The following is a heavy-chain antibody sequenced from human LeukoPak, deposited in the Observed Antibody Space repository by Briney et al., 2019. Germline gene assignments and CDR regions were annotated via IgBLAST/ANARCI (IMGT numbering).Heavy chain of an antibody. Sequence: GGSLRLSCAASGFTFSSYGMHWVRQAPGKGLEWVAVISYDGSNKYYADSVEGRFTISRDNSKNTLYLQMNSLRAEDTAVYYCAKDHRGKTYIVMVVAATQWGQGTLVTVSS. J-gene: IGHJ4*02. CDR3: AKDHRGKTYIVMVVAATQ. D-gene: IGHD2-15*01. CDR2: ISYDGSNK. V-gene: IGHV3-30*18. CDR1: GFTFSSYG.